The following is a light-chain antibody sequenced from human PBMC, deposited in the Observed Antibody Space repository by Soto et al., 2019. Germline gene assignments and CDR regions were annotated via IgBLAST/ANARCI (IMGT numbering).Light chain of an antibody. J-gene: IGLJ2*01. CDR2: DVS. V-gene: IGLV2-14*03. CDR1: SSDVGGYDY. CDR3: SSFTSSSTLVT. Sequence: QSALTQPASVSGSPGQSITISCSGTSSDVGGYDYVSWYQQHPGRAPKLMIYDVSNRPSGVSDRFSGSKSGNTASLTISGLQAEDEADYYCSSFTSSSTLVTFGGGTKLSVL.